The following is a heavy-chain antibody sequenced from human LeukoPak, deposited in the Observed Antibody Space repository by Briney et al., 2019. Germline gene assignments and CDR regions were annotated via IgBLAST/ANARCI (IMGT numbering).Heavy chain of an antibody. CDR1: GGSISSYY. V-gene: IGHV4-4*07. Sequence: PSETLSLTCTVSGGSISSYYWSWIRQPAGKGLEWIGRIYTSGSTNYNPSLKSRVTMSVDTSKNQFSLKLSSVTAAATAVYYCARETAIEQWLVLSDDAFDIWGQGTMVTVSS. J-gene: IGHJ3*02. CDR3: ARETAIEQWLVLSDDAFDI. D-gene: IGHD6-19*01. CDR2: IYTSGST.